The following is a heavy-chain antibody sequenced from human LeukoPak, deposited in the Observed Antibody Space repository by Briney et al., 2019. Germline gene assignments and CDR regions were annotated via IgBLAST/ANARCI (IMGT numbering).Heavy chain of an antibody. CDR2: ISSSSSYI. V-gene: IGHV3-21*01. CDR1: GFTFSSYS. Sequence: GGSLRLSCAASGFTFSSYSMNWVRQAPGKGLEWVSSISSSSSYIYYADSVKGRFTISRDNAKNSLYLQMNSLRAEDTAVYYCARDPSSLRDSFDYWGQGSLVTVSS. J-gene: IGHJ4*02. CDR3: ARDPSSLRDSFDY.